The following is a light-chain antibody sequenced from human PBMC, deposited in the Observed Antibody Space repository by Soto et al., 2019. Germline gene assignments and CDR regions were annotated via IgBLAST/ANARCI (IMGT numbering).Light chain of an antibody. V-gene: IGKV1-5*03. Sequence: DIQMSQSPSTLSGSVGDRVTITCRASQTISSWLAWYQQKPGKAPKLLIYKASTVKSGGPSSLSGSGSGTEFTLTIISLQPDDFATYYCQHYNSYSEAFGQGTKVDIK. CDR2: KAS. J-gene: IGKJ1*01. CDR3: QHYNSYSEA. CDR1: QTISSW.